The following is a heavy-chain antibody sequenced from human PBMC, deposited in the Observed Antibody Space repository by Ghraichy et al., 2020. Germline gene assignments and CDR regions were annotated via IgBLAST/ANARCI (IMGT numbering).Heavy chain of an antibody. Sequence: GGSLRLSCAASGFTFSSYGMHWVRQAPGKGLEWVAVISYDGSNKYYADSVKGRFTISRDNSKNTLYLQMNSLRAEDTAVYYCAKDRDYGDAGGMDVWGQGTTVTVSS. J-gene: IGHJ6*02. CDR2: ISYDGSNK. CDR3: AKDRDYGDAGGMDV. CDR1: GFTFSSYG. D-gene: IGHD4-17*01. V-gene: IGHV3-30*18.